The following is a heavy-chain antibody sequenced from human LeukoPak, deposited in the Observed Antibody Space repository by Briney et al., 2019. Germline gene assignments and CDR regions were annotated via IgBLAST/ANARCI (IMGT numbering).Heavy chain of an antibody. CDR2: IHYTGST. D-gene: IGHD3-3*01. CDR1: GGSISSGGYN. J-gene: IGHJ3*02. Sequence: SETLSLTCTVSGGSISSGGYNWSWIRQPPGKRLEWIGYIHYTGSTNYNPSLKSRVTISVDTSKNQFSLKLSSVTAADTAVYYCARDWRFLEWTQAFDIWGQGTMVTVSS. CDR3: ARDWRFLEWTQAFDI. V-gene: IGHV4-61*08.